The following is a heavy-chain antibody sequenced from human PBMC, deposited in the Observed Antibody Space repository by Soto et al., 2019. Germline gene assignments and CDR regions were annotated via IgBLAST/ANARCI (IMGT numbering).Heavy chain of an antibody. CDR3: VRVQISSVPYKSPAY. Sequence: EVQLVESGGGLVQPGGSLRLSCAASGFTFSNYYMDWVRQAPGKGLEWVGRIRNRANSYTTEYAASVRGRFTVSRDESENSLYLQMGSLTAEDAALYYCVRVQISSVPYKSPAYWGQGTLVTVAS. CDR1: GFTFSNYY. CDR2: IRNRANSYTT. J-gene: IGHJ4*02. V-gene: IGHV3-72*01. D-gene: IGHD6-19*01.